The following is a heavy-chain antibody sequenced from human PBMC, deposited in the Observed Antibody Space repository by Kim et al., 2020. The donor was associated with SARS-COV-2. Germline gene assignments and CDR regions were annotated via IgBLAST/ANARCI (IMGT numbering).Heavy chain of an antibody. D-gene: IGHD3-9*01. V-gene: IGHV4-39*01. J-gene: IGHJ4*02. Sequence: KSRVTISVDTSKNQFSLKLSSVTAADTAVYYCARNPLLLRYFDWLSNFDYWGQGTLVTVSS. CDR3: ARNPLLLRYFDWLSNFDY.